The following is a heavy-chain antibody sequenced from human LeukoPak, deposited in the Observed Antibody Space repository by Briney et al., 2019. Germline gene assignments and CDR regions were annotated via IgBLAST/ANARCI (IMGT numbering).Heavy chain of an antibody. D-gene: IGHD3-16*01. CDR3: TTLAYDYEIRARFDY. Sequence: GGSLRLSCAASGFTFSSYAMHWVRQAPGKGLEWVAVISYDGSNKYYADSVKGRFTISRDNSKNTLYLQMNSLRAEDTAVYYCTTLAYDYEIRARFDYWGQGTLVTVSS. CDR1: GFTFSSYA. CDR2: ISYDGSNK. V-gene: IGHV3-30*04. J-gene: IGHJ4*02.